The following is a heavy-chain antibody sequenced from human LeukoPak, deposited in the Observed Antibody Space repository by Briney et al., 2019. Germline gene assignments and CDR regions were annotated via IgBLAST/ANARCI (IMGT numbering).Heavy chain of an antibody. J-gene: IGHJ6*03. CDR3: AKDRGDSSGYHTYYYYMDV. V-gene: IGHV3-30*02. CDR1: GFTFSSYG. Sequence: PGGSLRLSCAASGFTFSSYGMHWVRQAPGKGLEWVAFIRYDGSNKYYADSVKGRFTISRDNSKNTLYLQMNSLRAEDTAVYYCAKDRGDSSGYHTYYYYMDVWGKGTTVTVSS. D-gene: IGHD3-22*01. CDR2: IRYDGSNK.